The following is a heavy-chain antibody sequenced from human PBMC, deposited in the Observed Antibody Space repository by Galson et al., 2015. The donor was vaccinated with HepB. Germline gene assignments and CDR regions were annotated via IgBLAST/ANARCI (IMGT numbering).Heavy chain of an antibody. V-gene: IGHV3-74*01. Sequence: SLRLSCAASGFTFSNYWMHWVRQAPGKGLVWVSRINNDGSSTNYADSVKGRFTISRDNAKNTLYLQMNSLRAEDTAVYYCARGARGGATELDYWGQGTLVTVSS. CDR1: GFTFSNYW. CDR3: ARGARGGATELDY. CDR2: INNDGSST. J-gene: IGHJ4*02. D-gene: IGHD1-26*01.